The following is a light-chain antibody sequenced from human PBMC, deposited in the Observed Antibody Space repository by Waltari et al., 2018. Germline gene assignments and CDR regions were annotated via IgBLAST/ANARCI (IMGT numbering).Light chain of an antibody. Sequence: QSALTQPRSVSGSPGQSVTISCTGTSSDVGGYKYVSWYQHHPGKAPKLMIYDVSKRPSGVPVRFSGSKYGNTASLTISGLQAEDEADYYCCSYAGGYTWVFGGGTKLTVL. V-gene: IGLV2-11*01. CDR1: SSDVGGYKY. CDR3: CSYAGGYTWV. CDR2: DVS. J-gene: IGLJ3*02.